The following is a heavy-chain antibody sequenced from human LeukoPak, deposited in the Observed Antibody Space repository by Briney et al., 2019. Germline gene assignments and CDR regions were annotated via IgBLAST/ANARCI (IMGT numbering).Heavy chain of an antibody. D-gene: IGHD2-8*01. CDR3: ARLGYCTNGVCYTGLYYYYYMDV. J-gene: IGHJ6*03. CDR2: IYTSGST. Sequence: SETLSLTCTVSGGSISSYYWSWIRQPAGKGLEWIGRIYTSGSTYYNPSLKSRVTISVDTSKNQFSLKLSSVTAADTAVYYCARLGYCTNGVCYTGLYYYYYMDVWGKGTTVTVSS. V-gene: IGHV4-4*07. CDR1: GGSISSYY.